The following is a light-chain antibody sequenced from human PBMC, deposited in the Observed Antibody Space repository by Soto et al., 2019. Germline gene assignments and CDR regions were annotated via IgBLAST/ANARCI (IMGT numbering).Light chain of an antibody. CDR2: DVS. Sequence: QSVLTQPASVSGSPGQSITISCTGTSSDVGGYNYVSWYQHHPGKAPKLMIYDVSHRPSGVSNRFSGSKSGNTASLTISGLQAEYGADYSCNSDTSTTTLSVLGTGTKVTVL. V-gene: IGLV2-14*03. CDR3: NSDTSTTTLSV. J-gene: IGLJ1*01. CDR1: SSDVGGYNY.